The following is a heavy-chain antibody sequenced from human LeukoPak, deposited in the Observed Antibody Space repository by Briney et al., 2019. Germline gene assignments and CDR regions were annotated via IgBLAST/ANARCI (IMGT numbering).Heavy chain of an antibody. CDR2: IIPIFGTA. CDR3: ARRHPGYSSSWYYFDY. CDR1: GGTFSSYA. J-gene: IGHJ4*02. D-gene: IGHD6-13*01. Sequence: ASVKVSCKASGGTFSSYAISWVRQAPGQGLEWMGGIIPIFGTANYAQKFQGRVTITADKSTSTAYMELSSLRSEDTAVYYCARRHPGYSSSWYYFDYWGQGTLVTVSS. V-gene: IGHV1-69*06.